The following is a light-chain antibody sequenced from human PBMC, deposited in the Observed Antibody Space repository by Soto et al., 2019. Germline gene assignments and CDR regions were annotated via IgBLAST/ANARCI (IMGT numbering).Light chain of an antibody. CDR1: QGIGND. CDR3: LQEYNFPWT. V-gene: IGKV1-6*01. Sequence: AIQMTQSPSSLSASVGDRVTVTCRASQGIGNDLGWYQQKPGEAPKLLLYAASSLQSGVPLRFSGSGSGTDFTLTITSLQPEDSATYYCLQEYNFPWTFGQGTKVEI. CDR2: AAS. J-gene: IGKJ1*01.